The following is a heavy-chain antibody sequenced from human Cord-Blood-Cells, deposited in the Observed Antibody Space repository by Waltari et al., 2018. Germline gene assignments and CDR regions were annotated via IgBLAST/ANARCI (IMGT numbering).Heavy chain of an antibody. CDR2: ISSSSSYI. V-gene: IGHV3-21*01. D-gene: IGHD3-10*01. J-gene: IGHJ4*02. Sequence: EVQLVESGGGLVKPGGSLRLSCPASGFAFSSLRMTWVRQAPGKGLEWVSSISSSSSYIYYADSVKGRFTISRDNAKNSLYLQMNSLRAEDTAVYYCARVFYGSGIFDYWGQGTLVTVSS. CDR3: ARVFYGSGIFDY. CDR1: GFAFSSLR.